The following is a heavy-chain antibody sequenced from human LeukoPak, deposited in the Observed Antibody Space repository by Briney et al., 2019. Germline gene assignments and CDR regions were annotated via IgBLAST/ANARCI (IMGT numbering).Heavy chain of an antibody. D-gene: IGHD6-13*01. CDR1: GYTFTTCG. CDR3: ARAITPVYSSIKAYYFDY. J-gene: IGHJ4*02. CDR2: ISTYNGDT. Sequence: ASVKVSCKASGYTFTTCGISWVRQAPGQGLEWMGWISTYNGDTNYAQRLQGRVTMTADTSTSTTYMELRSLRSDDTAVYYCARAITPVYSSIKAYYFDYWGQGTLVTVSS. V-gene: IGHV1-18*01.